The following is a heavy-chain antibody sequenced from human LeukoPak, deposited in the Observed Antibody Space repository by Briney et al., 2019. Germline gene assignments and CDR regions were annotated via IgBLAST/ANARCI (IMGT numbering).Heavy chain of an antibody. CDR1: GFRFNSHH. J-gene: IGHJ4*02. CDR2: APHDRSSP. Sequence: GGSLRLSCAVSGFRFNSHHMHWVRQAPNKGLEWVAVAPHDRSSPSHAASVNGRFTISRDNSKDTLFLHMDSLRVDDTAIYYCARDLGSYSSGWYMGFDYWGQGTLVTVSS. CDR3: ARDLGSYSSGWYMGFDY. V-gene: IGHV3-30*03. D-gene: IGHD6-19*01.